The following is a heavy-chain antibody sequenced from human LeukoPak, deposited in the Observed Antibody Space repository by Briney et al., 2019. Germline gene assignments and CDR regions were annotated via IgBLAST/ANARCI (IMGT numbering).Heavy chain of an antibody. CDR1: GFTMSHYG. V-gene: IGHV3-23*01. J-gene: IGHJ4*02. CDR3: AKEPRPPGVHGFVGTQSRYYFDY. CDR2: IRSAVETT. Sequence: GSLRLSCAASGFTMSHYGVSWVRQAPGKGLEWISGIRSAVETTHYADSVKGRFIISRDDSKNALSLQLNSLRPEDTALYYCAKEPRPPGVHGFVGTQSRYYFDYWGQGTLVTVSS. D-gene: IGHD3-16*01.